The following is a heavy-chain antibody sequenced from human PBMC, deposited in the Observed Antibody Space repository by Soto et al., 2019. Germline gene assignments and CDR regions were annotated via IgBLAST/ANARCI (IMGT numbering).Heavy chain of an antibody. D-gene: IGHD3-10*01. CDR2: INPSGGST. J-gene: IGHJ6*02. CDR3: ARDDYYGSGSYYQPRYYYYGMDV. CDR1: GYTFTSYY. V-gene: IGHV1-46*01. Sequence: GASVKVSCKASGYTFTSYYMHWVRQAPGQGLEWMGIINPSGGSTSYAQKFQGRVTMTRDTSTSTVYVELSSLRSEDTAVYYCARDDYYGSGSYYQPRYYYYGMDVWGQGTTVTVSS.